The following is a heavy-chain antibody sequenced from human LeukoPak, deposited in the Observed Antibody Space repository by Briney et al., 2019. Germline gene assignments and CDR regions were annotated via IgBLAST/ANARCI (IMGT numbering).Heavy chain of an antibody. D-gene: IGHD5-18*01. CDR1: GFTFSSYA. J-gene: IGHJ4*02. CDR2: ISYDGSNK. V-gene: IGHV3-30-3*01. CDR3: ARTHLTYSYGPFGY. Sequence: GRSLRLSCAASGFTFSSYAMHWVRQAPGKGLEWVAVISYDGSNKYYADSVKGRFTIFRDNSKNTLYLQMNSLRAEDTAVYYCARTHLTYSYGPFGYWGQGTLVTVSS.